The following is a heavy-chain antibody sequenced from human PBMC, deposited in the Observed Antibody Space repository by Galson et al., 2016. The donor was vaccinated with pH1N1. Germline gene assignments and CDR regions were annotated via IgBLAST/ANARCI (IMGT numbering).Heavy chain of an antibody. J-gene: IGHJ6*03. CDR1: GGSLSSSEYY. Sequence: LSLTCTVSGGSLSSSEYYWAWICQSPGTGLEWIGSIYYRGSTYYNPSLKSRVSISVDRSTNQFSLNLSSVTAADTAVYYCTSIIGTTQYYYYMDVWGKGTTVTVSS. CDR3: TSIIGTTQYYYYMDV. V-gene: IGHV4-39*07. CDR2: IYYRGST. D-gene: IGHD1-7*01.